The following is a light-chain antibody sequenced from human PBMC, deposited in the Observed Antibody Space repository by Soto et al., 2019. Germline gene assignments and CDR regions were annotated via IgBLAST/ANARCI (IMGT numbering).Light chain of an antibody. CDR3: QSVDSSGAFHV. Sequence: SYYLTQPPSDSVYPGRPARITCSGDAMPKQFGYCYQLKPGQVPMLVIYKNTEKPSGIPERFSGSSSGTTVTLTISGVQAEDEADYFCQSVDSSGAFHVFGTGTKVTVL. V-gene: IGLV3-25*02. CDR1: AMPKQF. J-gene: IGLJ1*01. CDR2: KNT.